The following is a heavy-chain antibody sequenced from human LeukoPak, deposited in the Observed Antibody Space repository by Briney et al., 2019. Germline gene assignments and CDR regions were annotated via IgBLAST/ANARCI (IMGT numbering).Heavy chain of an antibody. J-gene: IGHJ4*02. CDR3: ARVKDYYDSSGLDY. CDR2: ISSSGSTI. D-gene: IGHD3-22*01. CDR1: GFTFSSYG. V-gene: IGHV3-48*04. Sequence: PGGSLRLSCAASGFTFSSYGMHWVRQAPGKGLEWVSYISSSGSTIYYADSVKGRFTISRDNAKNSLYLQMNSLRAEDTAVYYCARVKDYYDSSGLDYWGQGTLVTVSS.